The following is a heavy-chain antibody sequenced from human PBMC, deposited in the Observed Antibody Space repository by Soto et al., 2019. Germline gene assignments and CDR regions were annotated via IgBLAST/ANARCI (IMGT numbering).Heavy chain of an antibody. D-gene: IGHD3-22*01. Sequence: PGGSLRLSCAASGFSFSNYNMNWIRQAPVNGLEWVSSISSSAAFIYYADSVKGRFTISRDNAKNSLYLQMNSLRAEDTALYYCARVADYYDSSGYLPVVDWGQGTLVTVSS. CDR1: GFSFSNYN. J-gene: IGHJ4*02. CDR2: ISSSAAFI. CDR3: ARVADYYDSSGYLPVVD. V-gene: IGHV3-21*01.